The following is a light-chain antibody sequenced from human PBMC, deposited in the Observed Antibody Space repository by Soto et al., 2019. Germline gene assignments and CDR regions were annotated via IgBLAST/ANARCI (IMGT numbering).Light chain of an antibody. V-gene: IGLV1-51*02. Sequence: QSVLTQPPSVSAAPGQKVTXXXSGXXXNIGNNYPSWYQQLPGTAPKLLIYENNKRPSGIPDRFSGSKSGTSATLGITGLQTGDEADYYCGTWDSSLSAGVFGEGTKLTVL. CDR1: XXNIGNNY. J-gene: IGLJ3*02. CDR3: GTWDSSLSAGV. CDR2: ENN.